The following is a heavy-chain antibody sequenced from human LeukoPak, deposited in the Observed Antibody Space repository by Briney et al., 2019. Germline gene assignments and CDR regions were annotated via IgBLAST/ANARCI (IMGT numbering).Heavy chain of an antibody. CDR3: ARVCLIGCGGDSHDSLDI. V-gene: IGHV1-2*02. D-gene: IGHD2-21*02. CDR2: INPNSGGT. J-gene: IGHJ3*02. CDR1: GYTFTGYY. Sequence: ASVKVSCKASGYTFTGYYMHWVRQAPGQGLEWMGWINPNSGGTNYAQKFQGRVTMTRDTSISTAYMELSRLRSDDTAVYYCARVCLIGCGGDSHDSLDIWGQGTMVTVSS.